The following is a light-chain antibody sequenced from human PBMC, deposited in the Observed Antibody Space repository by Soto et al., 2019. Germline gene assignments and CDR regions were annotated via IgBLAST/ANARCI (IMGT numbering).Light chain of an antibody. J-gene: IGKJ4*01. CDR1: QSVRSNY. V-gene: IGKV3-20*01. CDR3: QQYGSSPRA. Sequence: IVLTQSPGTLFLSPGERATLSCRSSQSVRSNYLAWYQQKPGRAPRLXIYGASSRATGIPDRFSGSGSGTDFTLTISRLEPEDFAVYYCQQYGSSPRAFGGGTKVDIK. CDR2: GAS.